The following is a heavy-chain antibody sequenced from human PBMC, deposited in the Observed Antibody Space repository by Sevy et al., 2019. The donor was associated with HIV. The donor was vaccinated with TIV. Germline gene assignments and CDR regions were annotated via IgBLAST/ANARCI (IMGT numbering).Heavy chain of an antibody. Sequence: ASVKVSCKASGGTFSSYAISWVRQAPGQGLEWMGRIIPIFGTANYAQKFQGRVTITADESMSTAYMELSSLRSEDTAVYYCARPGSYPDAFDIWGQGTMVTVSS. CDR2: IIPIFGTA. V-gene: IGHV1-69*13. D-gene: IGHD3-10*01. CDR3: ARPGSYPDAFDI. J-gene: IGHJ3*02. CDR1: GGTFSSYA.